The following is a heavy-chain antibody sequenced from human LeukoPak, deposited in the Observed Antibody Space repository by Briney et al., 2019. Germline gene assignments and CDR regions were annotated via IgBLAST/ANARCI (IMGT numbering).Heavy chain of an antibody. CDR2: ISGSGGST. V-gene: IGHV3-23*01. Sequence: GGSLRLSCAASGFTFSSYAMSWVRQARGKGLEWVSGISGSGGSTYYADSVKGRFTISRDNSKNTLYLQMNSLRAEDTAVYYCANLPPDRDGYNFWGQGTLVTVSS. CDR3: ANLPPDRDGYNF. J-gene: IGHJ4*02. CDR1: GFTFSSYA. D-gene: IGHD5-12*01.